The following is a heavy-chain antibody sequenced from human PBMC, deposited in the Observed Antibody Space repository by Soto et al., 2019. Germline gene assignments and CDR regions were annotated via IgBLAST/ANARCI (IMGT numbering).Heavy chain of an antibody. CDR1: GGSISSVGHY. D-gene: IGHD2-15*01. J-gene: IGHJ6*02. CDR3: GRESGGCDSSTRYGLDV. CDR2: IYYSGST. V-gene: IGHV4-31*03. Sequence: SETLSLTCSVSGGSISSVGHYWTWIRQQPGKGLEWIGYIYYSGSTDYNPSLKSRVTISVDRSKNQFSLNLSSVTAADTAIYYCGRESGGCDSSTRYGLDVWGQGTTVTVPS.